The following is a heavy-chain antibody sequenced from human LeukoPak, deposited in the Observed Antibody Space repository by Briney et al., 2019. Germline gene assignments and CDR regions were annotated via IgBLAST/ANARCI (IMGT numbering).Heavy chain of an antibody. Sequence: ASVKVSCKASGYTFTNFNIHWLRQAPGQRLGWVGWINAANGNTQYSQDFQGRLTITRDTSARAAHMQLSSLRSEDMAVYYCARDPGGHDYYFDLWGQGTLVTVSS. D-gene: IGHD5-12*01. V-gene: IGHV1-3*03. CDR3: ARDPGGHDYYFDL. J-gene: IGHJ4*02. CDR1: GYTFTNFN. CDR2: INAANGNT.